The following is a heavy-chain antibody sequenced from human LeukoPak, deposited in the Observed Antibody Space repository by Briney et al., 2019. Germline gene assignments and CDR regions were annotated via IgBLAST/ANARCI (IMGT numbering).Heavy chain of an antibody. V-gene: IGHV5-51*01. J-gene: IGHJ4*02. Sequence: GESLKISCKGSGYSFTSYWIGWVRQMPGKGLEWVGIIYPGDSDTRYSPSFQGQVTISADKSISTACLQWSSLKASDTAMYYCARLPNYYGSGSYFSWIDYWGQGTLVTVSS. D-gene: IGHD3-10*01. CDR1: GYSFTSYW. CDR2: IYPGDSDT. CDR3: ARLPNYYGSGSYFSWIDY.